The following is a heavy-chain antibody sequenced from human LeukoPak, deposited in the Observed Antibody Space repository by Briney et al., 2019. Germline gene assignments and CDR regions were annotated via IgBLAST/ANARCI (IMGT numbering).Heavy chain of an antibody. D-gene: IGHD6-19*01. CDR1: GFSFSSYW. CDR3: ARGGWYKSGLDY. V-gene: IGHV3-74*01. CDR2: VKSDGSEI. J-gene: IGHJ4*02. Sequence: GGSLRLSCAASGFSFSSYWMHWVRQVPGKGLVWVARVKSDGSEINYADSVKGRFTISRDNAKNTLYLQMNSLRAEDTAVYYCARGGWYKSGLDYWGQGTLVTVSS.